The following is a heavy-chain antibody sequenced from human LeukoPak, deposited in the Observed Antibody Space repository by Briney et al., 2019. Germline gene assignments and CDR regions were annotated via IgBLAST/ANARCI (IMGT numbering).Heavy chain of an antibody. V-gene: IGHV4-31*03. CDR1: GGSISSGGYY. Sequence: SQTLSLTCTVSGGSISSGGYYWSWIRHLPGKGLEWIGYIYYSGSTYYNPSLKSRGSISVDKSKNKFSRELSSVTAADTGVYYWGTYDSSGYYLVYWGQGTLVTVSS. D-gene: IGHD3-22*01. J-gene: IGHJ4*02. CDR3: GTYDSSGYYLVY. CDR2: IYYSGST.